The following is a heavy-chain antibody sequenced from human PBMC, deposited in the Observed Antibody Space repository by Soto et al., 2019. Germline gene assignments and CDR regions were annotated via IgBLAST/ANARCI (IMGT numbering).Heavy chain of an antibody. J-gene: IGHJ5*02. CDR3: ARDHDTVDDTASNWLEP. Sequence: ASVKVSCKASGYTFTSYYMYWVRQAPGQGLEYMGIINPSGASTSYSQKFQGRVTMTRDTSTSTVYMEMSSLRSDDTAVYYCARDHDTVDDTASNWLEPWGQGTLVTVSS. CDR1: GYTFTSYY. CDR2: INPSGAST. V-gene: IGHV1-46*01. D-gene: IGHD5-18*01.